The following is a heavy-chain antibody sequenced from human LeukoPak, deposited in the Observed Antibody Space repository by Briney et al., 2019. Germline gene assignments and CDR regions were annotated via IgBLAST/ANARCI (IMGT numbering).Heavy chain of an antibody. D-gene: IGHD3-22*01. V-gene: IGHV3-23*01. CDR1: GFTFSSYA. CDR2: ISGSGGST. Sequence: QSGGSLRLSCAASGFTFSSYAMSWVRQAPGKGLEWVSAISGSGGSTYYADSVKGRFTISIDNSKNTLYLQMSSLRAEDTAVYYCAKGIVTLIVVVITNGAFDIWGQGTMVTVSS. CDR3: AKGIVTLIVVVITNGAFDI. J-gene: IGHJ3*02.